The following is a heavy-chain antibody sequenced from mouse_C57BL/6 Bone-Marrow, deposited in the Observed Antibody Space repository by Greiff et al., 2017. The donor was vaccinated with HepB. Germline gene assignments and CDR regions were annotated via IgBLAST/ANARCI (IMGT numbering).Heavy chain of an antibody. CDR3: ASARYGYDY. CDR1: GFSLTSYG. V-gene: IGHV2-6*01. J-gene: IGHJ2*01. D-gene: IGHD2-2*01. CDR2: IWGVGST. Sequence: VKLVESGPGLVAPSQSLSIPCPVSGFSLTSYGVDWVRQSPGKGLEWLGVIWGVGSTNYNSALKSRLSISKDNSKSQVFLKMNSLQTDDTAMYYCASARYGYDYWGQGTTLTVSS.